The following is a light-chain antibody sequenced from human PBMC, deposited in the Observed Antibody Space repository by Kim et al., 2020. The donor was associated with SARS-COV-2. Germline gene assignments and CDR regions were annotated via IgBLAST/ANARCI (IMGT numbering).Light chain of an antibody. Sequence: GQSITSSCTGTSSDIGSYNLVSWYQQHPGKAPKLMIYEGSKRPSGVPNRFSGPKSGNTASLTISGLQAEDEADYYCCSYAGSSTLLFGGGTQLTVL. V-gene: IGLV2-23*01. CDR3: CSYAGSSTLL. CDR2: EGS. CDR1: SSDIGSYNL. J-gene: IGLJ2*01.